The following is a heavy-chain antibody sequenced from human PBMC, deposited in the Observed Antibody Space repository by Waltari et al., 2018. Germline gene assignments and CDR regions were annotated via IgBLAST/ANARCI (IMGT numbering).Heavy chain of an antibody. Sequence: QVQLQESGPGLVKPSETLSLTCTVSGGSISSYYWSWIRQPAGKGLEWIGRIYTSGSTNYNPSLKSRVTMSVDTSKNQFSLKLSSVTAADTAVYYCARDGEMATTPNAFDIWGQGTMVTVSS. CDR2: IYTSGST. CDR3: ARDGEMATTPNAFDI. V-gene: IGHV4-4*07. J-gene: IGHJ3*02. D-gene: IGHD5-12*01. CDR1: GGSISSYY.